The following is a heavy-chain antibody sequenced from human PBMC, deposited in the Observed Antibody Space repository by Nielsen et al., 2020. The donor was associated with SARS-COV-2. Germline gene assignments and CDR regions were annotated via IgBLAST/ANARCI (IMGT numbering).Heavy chain of an antibody. CDR2: IYYSGST. CDR1: GGSISSGDYY. CDR3: ARGRRNYDFWSGYHFDY. Sequence: LRLSCTVSGGSISSGDYYWSWIRQPPGKGLEWIGYIYYSGSTYYNPSLKSRVTISVDTSKNQFSLKLSSVTAADTAVYYCARGRRNYDFWSGYHFDYWGQGTLVTVSS. J-gene: IGHJ4*02. V-gene: IGHV4-30-4*01. D-gene: IGHD3-3*01.